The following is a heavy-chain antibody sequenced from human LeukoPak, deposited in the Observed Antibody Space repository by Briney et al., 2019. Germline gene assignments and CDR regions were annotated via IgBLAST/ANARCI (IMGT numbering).Heavy chain of an antibody. CDR1: GITLSNYG. Sequence: GGSLRLSCVVSGITLSNYGMSWVRQAPGKGLEWVAGISDRGGSTNYADSVKGRFTISRDNPKTTLYLQMNSLRSEDTAGYFCAKRGVVIRAVLVVGFHKEAYYFDSWGQGALVTVSS. J-gene: IGHJ4*02. V-gene: IGHV3-23*01. CDR2: ISDRGGST. D-gene: IGHD2-15*01. CDR3: AKRGVVIRAVLVVGFHKEAYYFDS.